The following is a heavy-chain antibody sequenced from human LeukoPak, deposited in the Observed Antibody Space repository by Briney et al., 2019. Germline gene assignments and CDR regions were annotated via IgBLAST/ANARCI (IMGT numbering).Heavy chain of an antibody. Sequence: ASVKVSCKASGYTFTGYYIHWVRQAPGQGLEWMAWINPNGGGTNYAQKFQGRVAVTRDSSISTAYMELSRLRSDDTAVYYCASPIVVVPAARFAFDIWGQGTMVTVSS. D-gene: IGHD2-2*01. CDR2: INPNGGGT. CDR3: ASPIVVVPAARFAFDI. J-gene: IGHJ3*02. V-gene: IGHV1-2*02. CDR1: GYTFTGYY.